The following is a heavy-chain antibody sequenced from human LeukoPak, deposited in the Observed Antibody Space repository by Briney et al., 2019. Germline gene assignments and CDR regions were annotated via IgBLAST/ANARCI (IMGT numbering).Heavy chain of an antibody. D-gene: IGHD2-2*02. CDR2: ISSSSSYI. V-gene: IGHV3-21*01. CDR3: ARVATPQLLYQDYFDY. CDR1: GFTFSSYC. J-gene: IGHJ4*02. Sequence: GGSLRLSCATSGFTFSSYCFHWVRQAPGKGLEWVSSISSSSSYIYYADSVKGRFTISRDNAKNSLYLQMNSLRAEDTAVYYCARVATPQLLYQDYFDYWGQGTLVTVSS.